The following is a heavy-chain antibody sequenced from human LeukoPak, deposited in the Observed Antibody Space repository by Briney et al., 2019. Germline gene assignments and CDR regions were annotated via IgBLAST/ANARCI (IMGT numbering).Heavy chain of an antibody. CDR2: INWNGGST. V-gene: IGHV3-20*04. CDR3: ARGDTAMVDYYYYMDV. J-gene: IGHJ6*03. Sequence: GGSLRLSCAASGFTFDDYGMSWVRQAPGKGLEWVSGINWNGGSTGYADSVKGRSTISRDNAKNSLYLQMNSLRAEDTAVYYCARGDTAMVDYYYYMDVWGKGTTVTISS. D-gene: IGHD5-18*01. CDR1: GFTFDDYG.